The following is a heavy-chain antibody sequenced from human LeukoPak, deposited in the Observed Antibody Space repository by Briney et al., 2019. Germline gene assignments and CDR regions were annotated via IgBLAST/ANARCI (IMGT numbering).Heavy chain of an antibody. CDR1: GGSFSGYY. CDR2: INHSGST. Sequence: SETLSLTCAVYGGSFSGYYWSWIRQPPGKGLEWIGEINHSGSTNYNPSLKSRVTISVDTSKNQFSLKLSSVTAADTAVYYCAGGRPVLRYFDRFLDYYYMDVWGKGTTVTVSS. V-gene: IGHV4-34*01. CDR3: AGGRPVLRYFDRFLDYYYMDV. D-gene: IGHD3-9*01. J-gene: IGHJ6*03.